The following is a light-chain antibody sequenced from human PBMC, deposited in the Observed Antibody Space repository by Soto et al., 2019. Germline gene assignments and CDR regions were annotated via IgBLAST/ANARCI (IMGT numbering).Light chain of an antibody. CDR3: CSYAGSLYV. Sequence: LTQPASVSGSPGQSITISCTGTSSDVGSYNLVSWYQQHPGKAPKLMICEVSKRPSGVSNRFSGSKSGNTASLTISGLQAEDEADYYCCSYAGSLYVFGTGTKITVL. J-gene: IGLJ1*01. V-gene: IGLV2-23*02. CDR2: EVS. CDR1: SSDVGSYNL.